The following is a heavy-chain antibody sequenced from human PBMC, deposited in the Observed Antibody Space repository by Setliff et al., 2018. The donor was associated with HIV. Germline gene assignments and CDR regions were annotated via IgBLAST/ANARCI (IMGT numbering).Heavy chain of an antibody. D-gene: IGHD1-26*01. V-gene: IGHV3-15*07. CDR1: GFSFNNAW. Sequence: GSLRLSCAASGFSFNNAWMNWVRQAPGKGLEWVGRIKSKTDGETTDYGPPVRGRFTISRDNSKNTVYLQMNSLRADDTAVYFCARLAHPRYSGNYYGTSAGTFDYWGQGTLVTVSS. CDR2: IKSKTDGETT. J-gene: IGHJ4*02. CDR3: ARLAHPRYSGNYYGTSAGTFDY.